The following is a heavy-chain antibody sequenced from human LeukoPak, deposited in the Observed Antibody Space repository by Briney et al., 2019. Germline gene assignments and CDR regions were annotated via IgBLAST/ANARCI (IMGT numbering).Heavy chain of an antibody. CDR2: IYSGGST. D-gene: IGHD3-22*01. V-gene: IGHV3-53*01. CDR3: AKDFRSLYYDSSGYYPL. CDR1: GFTVSSNY. J-gene: IGHJ4*02. Sequence: GGSLRLSCAASGFTVSSNYMSWVRQAPGKGLEWVSVIYSGGSTYYADSVKGRFTISRDNSKNTLYLQMNSLRAEDTAVYYCAKDFRSLYYDSSGYYPLWGQGTLVTVSS.